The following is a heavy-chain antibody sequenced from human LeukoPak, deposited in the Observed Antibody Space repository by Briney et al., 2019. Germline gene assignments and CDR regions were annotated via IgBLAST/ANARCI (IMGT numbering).Heavy chain of an antibody. Sequence: GGSLRLSCAASGFIFSSYWMSWVRQAPGKGLAWVASIKEDGSERYYVDSVKGRFTISRDNAQNSLYLQMNSLRAEDTAVYYCARYRGSGCFDPWGQGTLVTVSS. CDR1: GFIFSSYW. V-gene: IGHV3-7*04. D-gene: IGHD2-15*01. CDR2: IKEDGSER. CDR3: ARYRGSGCFDP. J-gene: IGHJ5*02.